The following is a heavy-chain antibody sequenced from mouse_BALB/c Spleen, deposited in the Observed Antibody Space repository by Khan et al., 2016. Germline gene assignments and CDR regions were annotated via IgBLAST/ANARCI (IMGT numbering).Heavy chain of an antibody. CDR2: INSAGNDT. J-gene: IGHJ3*01. V-gene: IGHV5-2*01. D-gene: IGHD1-1*01. CDR3: TRQFYGGSCSFSY. CDR1: EYEFPSHD. Sequence: EAELVESGGGLVQPGESLKLSCESNEYEFPSHDMSWVRKTPEKRLELVAAINSAGNDTYYPDTMERRFIISRDNTKKTVYLQSNSLRSENTALYYCTRQFYGGSCSFSYWGQGTLVTVSA.